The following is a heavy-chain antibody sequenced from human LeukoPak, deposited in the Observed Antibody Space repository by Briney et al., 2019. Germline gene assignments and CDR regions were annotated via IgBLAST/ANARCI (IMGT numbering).Heavy chain of an antibody. CDR2: IKSKTDGGTT. CDR3: TTDPSSTITMVRGVITPSDY. V-gene: IGHV3-15*07. J-gene: IGHJ4*02. D-gene: IGHD3-10*01. CDR1: GFTFSSYW. Sequence: PGGSLRLSCAASGFTFSSYWMNWVRQAPGKGLEWVGRIKSKTDGGTTDYAAPVKGRFTISRDDSKNTLYLQMNSLKTEDTAVYYCTTDPSSTITMVRGVITPSDYWGQGTLVTVSS.